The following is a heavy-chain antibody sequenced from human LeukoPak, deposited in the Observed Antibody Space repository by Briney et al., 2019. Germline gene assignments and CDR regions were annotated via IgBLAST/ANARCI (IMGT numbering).Heavy chain of an antibody. Sequence: GGSLRLSCAASGFTFSSYGMHWVRQAPGKGLEWVAVISSDGVNKYSADSVKGRFTISRDNSKNTLYLQMNSLRAEDTAVYYCVRGDYGDYTLFDYWGQGTLVTVSS. CDR1: GFTFSSYG. CDR2: ISSDGVNK. CDR3: VRGDYGDYTLFDY. V-gene: IGHV3-30*03. J-gene: IGHJ4*02. D-gene: IGHD4-17*01.